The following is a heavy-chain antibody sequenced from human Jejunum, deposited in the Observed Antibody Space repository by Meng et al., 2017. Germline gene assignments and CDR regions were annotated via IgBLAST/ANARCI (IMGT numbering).Heavy chain of an antibody. V-gene: IGHV1-8*01. CDR3: ARGVAAGVDY. CDR1: GYTFSSYH. D-gene: IGHD6-13*01. CDR2: MNPNKGDI. J-gene: IGHJ4*02. Sequence: QLQLVKAGAAWKKPGTSVKYSCKGSGYTFSSYHINWVRQATGQGPEWMGWMNPNKGDIGYAQKFQGRVTMTRDTSVSTAYMELSSLTSEDTAVYYCARGVAAGVDYWGQGTLVTVSS.